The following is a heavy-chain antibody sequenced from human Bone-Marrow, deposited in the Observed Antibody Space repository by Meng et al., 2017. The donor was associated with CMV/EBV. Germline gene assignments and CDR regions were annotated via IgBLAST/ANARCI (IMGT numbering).Heavy chain of an antibody. V-gene: IGHV1-2*02. D-gene: IGHD5-24*01. CDR2: INPNSGGT. CDR1: GYTFTGYY. CDR3: ARDQKARGMATIRRANAFDI. Sequence: GESLKISCKASGYTFTGYYMHWVRQAPGQGLEWMGWINPNSGGTNYAQKFQGRVTMTRDTSISTAYMELSRLRSDDTAVYYCARDQKARGMATIRRANAFDIWGQGTMVTVSS. J-gene: IGHJ3*02.